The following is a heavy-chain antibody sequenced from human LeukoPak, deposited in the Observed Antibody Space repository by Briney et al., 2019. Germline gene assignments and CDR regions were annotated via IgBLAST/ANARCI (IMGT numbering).Heavy chain of an antibody. J-gene: IGHJ4*02. CDR1: GFTFSNAW. CDR3: TTRNRVTGSLDY. CDR2: IKSKTDGETT. D-gene: IGHD2/OR15-2a*01. V-gene: IGHV3-15*01. Sequence: GGSLRLSCAASGFTFSNAWMSWVRQAPGKGLEWVGRIKSKTDGETTDYAAPVKGRFTISRDDSKNTLYPQVNSLKTDDTAVYYCTTRNRVTGSLDYWGQGTLVTVSS.